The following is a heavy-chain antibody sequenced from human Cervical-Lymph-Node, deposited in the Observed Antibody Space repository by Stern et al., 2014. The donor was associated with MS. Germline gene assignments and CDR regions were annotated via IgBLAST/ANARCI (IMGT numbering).Heavy chain of an antibody. V-gene: IGHV4-39*01. Sequence: QLQLQESGPGLVKPSETLSLTCSVSGGSISSSGYYWGWIRQTPGRGLDWVGSLYHAGNTYYNPSLKSRVTLSVETSQRQFSLKVTSVTAADTAVYYCARLGILVNAFDIWGQGTVVTVSS. J-gene: IGHJ3*02. D-gene: IGHD2/OR15-2a*01. CDR2: LYHAGNT. CDR1: GGSISSSGYY. CDR3: ARLGILVNAFDI.